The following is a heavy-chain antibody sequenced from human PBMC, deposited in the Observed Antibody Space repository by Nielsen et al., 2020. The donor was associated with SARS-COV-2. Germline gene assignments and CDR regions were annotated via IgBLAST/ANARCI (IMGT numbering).Heavy chain of an antibody. V-gene: IGHV3-23*03. D-gene: IGHD4-17*01. Sequence: GGSLRLSCAASGFTVSSNYMSWVRQAPGKGLEWVSVIYSGGSSTYYADSVKGRFTISRDNSKNTLYLQMNSLRAEDTAVYYCAITHDYGDYEDYWGQGTLVTVSS. J-gene: IGHJ4*02. CDR1: GFTVSSNY. CDR2: IYSGGSST. CDR3: AITHDYGDYEDY.